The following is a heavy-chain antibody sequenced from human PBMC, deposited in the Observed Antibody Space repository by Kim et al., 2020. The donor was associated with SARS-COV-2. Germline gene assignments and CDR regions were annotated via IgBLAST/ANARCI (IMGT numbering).Heavy chain of an antibody. CDR3: ARQPAGSFSGFDY. V-gene: IGHV4-39*01. Sequence: SETLSLTCSVSGESINNDDLFWVWVRQRPGRGLEWIGNVYYSGDTNYNPSLRERASVAMDTSKNQFSLKVTFVTAADTGLYFCARQPAGSFSGFDYWGQGMMVTVSS. CDR1: GESINNDDLF. D-gene: IGHD6-13*01. CDR2: VYYSGDT. J-gene: IGHJ4*02.